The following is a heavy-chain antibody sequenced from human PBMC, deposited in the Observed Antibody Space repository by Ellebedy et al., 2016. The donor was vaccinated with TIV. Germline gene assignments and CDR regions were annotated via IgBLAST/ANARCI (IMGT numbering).Heavy chain of an antibody. D-gene: IGHD4-11*01. CDR1: GFTFSSYG. Sequence: GESLKISCAASGFTFSSYGMNWVRQAPGKGLEWVAVIWYDGSNKYYADSVKGRFTISRDNAKNSLYLQMNSLRDEDKAVYYCARRSSNYGFDYWGQGTLVTVSS. CDR3: ARRSSNYGFDY. CDR2: IWYDGSNK. V-gene: IGHV3-33*01. J-gene: IGHJ4*02.